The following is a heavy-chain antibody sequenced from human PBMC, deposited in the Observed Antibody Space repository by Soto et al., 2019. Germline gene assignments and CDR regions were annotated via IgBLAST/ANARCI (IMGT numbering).Heavy chain of an antibody. CDR1: GFTFSSYG. V-gene: IGHV3-30*18. CDR2: ISYDGSNK. J-gene: IGHJ4*02. Sequence: WGSLRLSCAASGFTFSSYGMHWVRQAPGKGLEWVAVISYDGSNKYYADSVKGRFTTSRDNSKNTLYLQMNSLRAEDTAVYYCAKESIDGNSFDYWGQGTLVTVSS. D-gene: IGHD4-4*01. CDR3: AKESIDGNSFDY.